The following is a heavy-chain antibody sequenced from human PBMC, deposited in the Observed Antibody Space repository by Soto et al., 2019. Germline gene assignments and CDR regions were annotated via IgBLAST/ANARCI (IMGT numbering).Heavy chain of an antibody. D-gene: IGHD5-18*01. CDR1: GGTFSSYA. CDR3: AGGYTHPHYYYYGMDV. V-gene: IGHV1-69*12. J-gene: IGHJ6*02. Sequence: QVQLVQSGAEVKKPGSSVKVSCKASGGTFSSYAISWVRQAPGQGLEWMGGIIPIFGTANYAQKFQGRVTITADESQSTAYMELSSRRSEDTAVYYWAGGYTHPHYYYYGMDVWGQGTTVTVSS. CDR2: IIPIFGTA.